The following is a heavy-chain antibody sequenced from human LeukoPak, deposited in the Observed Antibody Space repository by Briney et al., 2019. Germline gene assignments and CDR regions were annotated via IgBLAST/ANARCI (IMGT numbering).Heavy chain of an antibody. Sequence: PSETLSLTCAVYGGSFSGYYWSWIRQPPGKGLEWIGEINHSGSTNYNPSLKSRVTISVDTSKNQFSLKPSSVTAADTAVYYCARRRYYYGSGSYSPRFNWFDPWGQGTLVTVSS. J-gene: IGHJ5*02. D-gene: IGHD3-10*01. CDR2: INHSGST. CDR3: ARRRYYYGSGSYSPRFNWFDP. V-gene: IGHV4-34*01. CDR1: GGSFSGYY.